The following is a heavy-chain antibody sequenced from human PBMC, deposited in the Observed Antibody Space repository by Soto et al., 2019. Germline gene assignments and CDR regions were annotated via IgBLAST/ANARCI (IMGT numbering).Heavy chain of an antibody. Sequence: ASVKVSCKASGYTFTGYYMHWVRQAPGQGLEWMGWINPNSGGTNYAQKFQGWVTVTRDTSISTAYMELSRLRSDDTAVYYCARRSKVAAAVNDAFDIWGQGTMVTVSS. CDR2: INPNSGGT. D-gene: IGHD6-13*01. CDR3: ARRSKVAAAVNDAFDI. V-gene: IGHV1-2*04. J-gene: IGHJ3*02. CDR1: GYTFTGYY.